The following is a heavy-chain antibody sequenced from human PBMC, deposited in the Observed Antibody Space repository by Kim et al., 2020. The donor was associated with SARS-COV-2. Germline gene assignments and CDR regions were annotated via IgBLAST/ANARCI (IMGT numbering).Heavy chain of an antibody. D-gene: IGHD6-19*01. J-gene: IGHJ3*02. V-gene: IGHV4-39*01. CDR2: IYYSGST. CDR1: GGSISSSSYY. Sequence: SETLSLTCTVSGGSISSSSYYWGWIRQPPGKGLEWIGSIYYSGSTYYNPSLKSRVTISVDTSKNQFSLKLSSVTAADTAVYYCARSSGYIYDAFDIWGQGTMVTVSS. CDR3: ARSSGYIYDAFDI.